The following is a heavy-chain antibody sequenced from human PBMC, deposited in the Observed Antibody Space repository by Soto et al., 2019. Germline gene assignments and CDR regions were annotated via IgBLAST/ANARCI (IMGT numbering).Heavy chain of an antibody. CDR1: GFTFSSYS. CDR3: ARDAPPDDY. V-gene: IGHV3-48*01. Sequence: GGSLRLSCAASGFTFSSYSMNWVRQAPGKGLEWVSYISSSSSTIYYADSVKGRFTISRDNAKNSPYLQMDSLRAEDTAVYYCARDAPPDDYWGQGTLVTVSS. CDR2: ISSSSSTI. J-gene: IGHJ4*02.